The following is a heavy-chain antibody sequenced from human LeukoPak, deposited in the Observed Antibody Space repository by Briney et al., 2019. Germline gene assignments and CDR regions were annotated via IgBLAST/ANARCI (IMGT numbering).Heavy chain of an antibody. V-gene: IGHV3-30*02. CDR2: IRYDGSNK. Sequence: GGSLRLSCAASGFTFSSYGMHWVRQAPGKGLEWVAFIRYDGSNKYYADSVKGRFTISRDNSKNTLYLQMNSLRAEDTAVYYCAREVPNSSEPFDYWGQGTLVTVSS. CDR1: GFTFSSYG. CDR3: AREVPNSSEPFDY. J-gene: IGHJ4*02. D-gene: IGHD2/OR15-2a*01.